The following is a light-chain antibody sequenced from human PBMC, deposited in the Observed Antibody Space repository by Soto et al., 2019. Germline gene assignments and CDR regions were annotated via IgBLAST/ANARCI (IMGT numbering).Light chain of an antibody. CDR2: KVS. CDR1: QSLVYSDGNTY. Sequence: DVVMTQSPLSLPVTLGQPASISCRSSQSLVYSDGNTYLNWFQQRPGQSPRRLNYKVSNRDSGVPDKLSGSGSGADFTLKISRVEAEDVGVYYCLQGTHWPRTFGQGTKVEIK. J-gene: IGKJ1*01. CDR3: LQGTHWPRT. V-gene: IGKV2-30*01.